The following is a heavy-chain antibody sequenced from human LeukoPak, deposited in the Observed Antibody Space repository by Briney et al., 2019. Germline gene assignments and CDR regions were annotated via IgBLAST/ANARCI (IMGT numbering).Heavy chain of an antibody. V-gene: IGHV3-30*03. CDR2: ISYDGSNK. Sequence: GGSLRLSCAASGFTFSSYGMHWVRQAPGKGLEWVAVISYDGSNKYYADSVKGRFTISRDNSKNTLYLQMNSLRAEDTAVYYCAASYYYGSGSHPLDYWGQGTLVTVSS. CDR1: GFTFSSYG. D-gene: IGHD3-10*01. CDR3: AASYYYGSGSHPLDY. J-gene: IGHJ4*02.